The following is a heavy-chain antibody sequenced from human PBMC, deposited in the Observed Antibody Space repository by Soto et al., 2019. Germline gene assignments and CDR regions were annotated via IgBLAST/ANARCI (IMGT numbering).Heavy chain of an antibody. CDR3: ARGGIVGAVDAFDI. J-gene: IGHJ3*02. V-gene: IGHV3-30-3*01. Sequence: QVQLVESGGGMVQPGRSLRLSCAASGFTFSSYAMHWVRQAPGKGLEWVAVISYDGSNKYYADSVKGRFTISRDNSKNTLYLQMNSLRAEDTAVYYCARGGIVGAVDAFDIWGQGTMVTVSS. D-gene: IGHD1-26*01. CDR2: ISYDGSNK. CDR1: GFTFSSYA.